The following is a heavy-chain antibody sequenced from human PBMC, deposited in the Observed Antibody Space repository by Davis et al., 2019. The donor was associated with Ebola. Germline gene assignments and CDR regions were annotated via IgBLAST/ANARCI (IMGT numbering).Heavy chain of an antibody. Sequence: GESLKISCAASGFKFSNFAMHWVRQAPGKGLEWVSGTSGNGDTTYYADSVKGRFTVSRDNAKNSLYLQMNSLRDEDTAVYYCARDRRDGYNPFDYWGPGTLVTVSS. V-gene: IGHV3-23*01. D-gene: IGHD5-24*01. CDR2: TSGNGDTT. CDR1: GFKFSNFA. J-gene: IGHJ4*02. CDR3: ARDRRDGYNPFDY.